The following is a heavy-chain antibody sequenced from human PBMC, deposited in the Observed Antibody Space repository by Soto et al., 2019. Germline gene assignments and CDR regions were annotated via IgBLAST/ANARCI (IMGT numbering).Heavy chain of an antibody. CDR1: GYTFTGYY. CDR2: INPNSGGT. Sequence: ASVKVSCKASGYTFTGYYMHWVRQAPGQGLEWMGWINPNSGGTNYAQKFQGRVTMTRDTSISTAYMELSRLRSDDTAVYYCARVDDYVWGSYPEFDYWGQGTLVIVSS. V-gene: IGHV1-2*02. J-gene: IGHJ4*02. CDR3: ARVDDYVWGSYPEFDY. D-gene: IGHD3-16*02.